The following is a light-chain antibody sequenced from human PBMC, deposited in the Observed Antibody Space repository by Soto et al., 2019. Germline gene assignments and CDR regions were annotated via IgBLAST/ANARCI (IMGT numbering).Light chain of an antibody. Sequence: QSVLTQPPSASGTPGQMVTISCSGASSNIGSNTVNWYQHLPGTAPKLLVHSDSQRPSGLPDRFSGSKSGTSASLAISGLQSEDEADYYCATWDDNLNGWVFGGGTKVTVL. J-gene: IGLJ3*02. V-gene: IGLV1-44*01. CDR1: SSNIGSNT. CDR2: SDS. CDR3: ATWDDNLNGWV.